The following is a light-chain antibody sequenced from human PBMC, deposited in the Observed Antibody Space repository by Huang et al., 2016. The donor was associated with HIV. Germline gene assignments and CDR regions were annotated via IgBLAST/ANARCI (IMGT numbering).Light chain of an antibody. Sequence: EIVMTQSPATLSVSPGERAALSCRASQSVNSNLAWYPKKPGQAPRLLIYGASTRATGIPARFSGSGSGTEFTLTISSLQSEDFAVYYCQQYNNWPPLTFGGGTKVEIK. CDR3: QQYNNWPPLT. J-gene: IGKJ4*01. V-gene: IGKV3-15*01. CDR2: GAS. CDR1: QSVNSN.